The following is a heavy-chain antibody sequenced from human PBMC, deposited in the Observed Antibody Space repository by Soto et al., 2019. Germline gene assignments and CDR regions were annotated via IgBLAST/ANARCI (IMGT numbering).Heavy chain of an antibody. D-gene: IGHD3-22*01. CDR1: GYPFNGPY. CDR2: INPNSGGT. V-gene: IGHV1-2*02. Sequence: ASVKVSCKASGYPFNGPYIHWVRQARGPGLAWMGWINPNSGGTNYAQKFQGRVTMTRDTSISTAYMELSRLRSDDTAVYYCARDPQNYYDSSGYYRSTDYWGQGKRVTVSA. CDR3: ARDPQNYYDSSGYYRSTDY. J-gene: IGHJ4*02.